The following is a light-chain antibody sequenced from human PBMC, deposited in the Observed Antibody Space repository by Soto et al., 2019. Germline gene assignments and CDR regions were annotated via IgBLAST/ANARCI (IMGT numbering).Light chain of an antibody. CDR2: GAS. CDR3: QQSRTMPPT. Sequence: DIHLTQSPSTLSAFVGDRVTISCRARQSISGRLAWYQQNFGKAPQLLIYGASILQSGVPSRFSGSGSGTHFTLTISSLQPEDFAIYHCQQSRTMPPTFGQGTKLEI. CDR1: QSISGR. V-gene: IGKV1-5*01. J-gene: IGKJ2*01.